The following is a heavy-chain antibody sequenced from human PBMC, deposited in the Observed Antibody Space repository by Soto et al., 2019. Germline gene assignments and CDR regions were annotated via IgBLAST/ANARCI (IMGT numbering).Heavy chain of an antibody. D-gene: IGHD6-13*01. Sequence: ASVKVSCEVSGYTLTELSIHWVRQAPGKGLEWMGGFDPEDGETIYAQKFQGRVTMTEDTSTDTAYMELSSLRSEDTAVYYCATGGVGSSWPSYYGMDVWGQGTTVTVSS. CDR3: ATGGVGSSWPSYYGMDV. J-gene: IGHJ6*02. V-gene: IGHV1-24*01. CDR1: GYTLTELS. CDR2: FDPEDGET.